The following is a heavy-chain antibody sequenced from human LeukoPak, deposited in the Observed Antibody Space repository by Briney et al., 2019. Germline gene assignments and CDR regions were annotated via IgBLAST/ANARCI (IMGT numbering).Heavy chain of an antibody. V-gene: IGHV3-53*01. CDR1: GITVNSNY. D-gene: IGHD2-2*03. CDR2: IYDDGNT. CDR3: ARMFGYCTSIGCFPGIVSKKFDS. Sequence: GGSLRLSCAASGITVNSNYMSWARQAPGKGLEWVSVIYDDGNTYYADSVRGRFTISRDISKNTVSLQMDSLRAEDTAVYYCARMFGYCTSIGCFPGIVSKKFDSWGQGTVVTVSS. J-gene: IGHJ5*01.